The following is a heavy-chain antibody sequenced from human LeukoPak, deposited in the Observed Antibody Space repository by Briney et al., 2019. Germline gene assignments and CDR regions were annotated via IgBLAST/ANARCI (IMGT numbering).Heavy chain of an antibody. V-gene: IGHV3-21*01. CDR3: ARVISPEYYYDSSPI. D-gene: IGHD3-22*01. J-gene: IGHJ4*02. CDR2: ISSSSSYI. Sequence: GGSLRLSCAASGFTFSSYSMNWVRQAPGKGLEWVSSISSSSSYIYYADSVKGRFTISRDNAKNSLYLQMNSLRAEDTAVYYCARVISPEYYYDSSPIWGQGTLVTVPS. CDR1: GFTFSSYS.